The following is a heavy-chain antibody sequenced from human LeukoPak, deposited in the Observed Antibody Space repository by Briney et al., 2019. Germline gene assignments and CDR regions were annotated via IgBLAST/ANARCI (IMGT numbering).Heavy chain of an antibody. J-gene: IGHJ5*02. V-gene: IGHV3-7*01. CDR2: IKQDGSEN. Sequence: GGSLRLSCAASGFTFSRYWMSWVRQAPGKGLEWVANIKQDGSENFYVDSVKGRFTIFRDNAKNSLYLQMNSLRADDTAVYYCARDSTGYGYEEWSWGQGTLVTVSS. CDR3: ARDSTGYGYEEWS. D-gene: IGHD5-18*01. CDR1: GFTFSRYW.